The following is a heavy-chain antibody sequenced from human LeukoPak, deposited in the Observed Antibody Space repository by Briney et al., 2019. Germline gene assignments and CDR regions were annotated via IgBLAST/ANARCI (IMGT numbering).Heavy chain of an antibody. V-gene: IGHV4-34*01. Sequence: SETLSLTCAVYGGSFSGYYWSWIRQPPGKGLEWIGEINHSGSTNYNPSLKSRVTISVDTSKNQFSLKLSSVTAADTAVYYCAVGDCSSTSCYVSYWGQGTLVTVSS. CDR2: INHSGST. D-gene: IGHD2-2*01. CDR1: GGSFSGYY. J-gene: IGHJ4*02. CDR3: AVGDCSSTSCYVSY.